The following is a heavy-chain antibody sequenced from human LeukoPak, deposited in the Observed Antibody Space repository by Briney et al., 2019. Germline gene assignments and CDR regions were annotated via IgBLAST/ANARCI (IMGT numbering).Heavy chain of an antibody. J-gene: IGHJ4*02. Sequence: GGSLRLSCAASGFTFSSYAMSWVRLAPGKGLEWVSAISGSGGSTYYADSVKGRFTISRDNSKNTLYLQMNSLRAEDTAVYYCAKAPTGFLEWLLFDYWGQGTLVTVSS. CDR3: AKAPTGFLEWLLFDY. V-gene: IGHV3-23*01. D-gene: IGHD3-3*01. CDR2: ISGSGGST. CDR1: GFTFSSYA.